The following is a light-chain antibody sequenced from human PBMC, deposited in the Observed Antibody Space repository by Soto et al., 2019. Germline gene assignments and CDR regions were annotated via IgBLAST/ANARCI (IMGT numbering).Light chain of an antibody. CDR1: QTVSSH. CDR2: DAS. V-gene: IGKV3-11*01. Sequence: EFVLTQSPGTLSLSPGGRATLSSRASQTVSSHLAWYQQKPGQAPRLLIYDASNRATGIPARFSGSGSGTDFTLTISSLEPEDFAVYYCQQRSNWPRFTFGPGTKVDIK. CDR3: QQRSNWPRFT. J-gene: IGKJ3*01.